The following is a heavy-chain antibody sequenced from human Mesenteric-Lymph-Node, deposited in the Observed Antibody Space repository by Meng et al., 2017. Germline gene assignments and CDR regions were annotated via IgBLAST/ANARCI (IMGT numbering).Heavy chain of an antibody. CDR1: GFTFSSNW. CDR3: ARDHLVGGATLGDPDY. CDR2: IKQDGSEK. J-gene: IGHJ4*02. D-gene: IGHD1-26*01. Sequence: GESLKISCTASGFTFSSNWMIWVRQAPGKGLEWVANIKQDGSEKHYVDSVRGRFTISRDNAKNSLYLQMNSLRAEDTAVYYCARDHLVGGATLGDPDYWGQGTLVTVSS. V-gene: IGHV3-7*01.